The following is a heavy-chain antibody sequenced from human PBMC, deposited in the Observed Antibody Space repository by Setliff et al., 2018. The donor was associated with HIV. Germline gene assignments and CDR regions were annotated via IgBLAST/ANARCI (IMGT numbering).Heavy chain of an antibody. D-gene: IGHD2-15*01. V-gene: IGHV1-69*10. CDR1: GGIGTYA. J-gene: IGHJ6*04. CDR3: TRGGRWWGPNNPSPHFYHMDL. CDR2: SIPNYSVE. Sequence: SVKVSCKASGGIGTYAISWVRQAPGQGLEWMGGSIPNYSVETQKFRDRVSIYVDQSRRTAYMELRNLRFDDTALYFCTRGGRWWGPNNPSPHFYHMDLWGSGTSVTVSS.